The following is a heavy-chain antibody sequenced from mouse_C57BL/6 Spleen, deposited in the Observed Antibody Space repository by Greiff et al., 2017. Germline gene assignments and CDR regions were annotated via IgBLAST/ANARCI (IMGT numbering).Heavy chain of an antibody. CDR1: GYTFTSYW. J-gene: IGHJ2*01. D-gene: IGHD1-1*01. CDR2: IDPSDCYT. V-gene: IGHV1-50*01. Sequence: VQLQQPGAELVKPGASVKLSCKASGYTFTSYWMQWVKQRPGQGLEWIGEIDPSDCYTNYNQKFKGKATLTVDTSSSTAYMPRSSLTSVDSAVYYSARRFHFYCSGYYFDYWGQGTTLTVSS. CDR3: ARRFHFYCSGYYFDY.